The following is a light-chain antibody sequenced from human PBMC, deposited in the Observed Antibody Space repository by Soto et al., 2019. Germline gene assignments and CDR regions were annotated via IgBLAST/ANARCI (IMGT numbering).Light chain of an antibody. V-gene: IGLV2-11*01. CDR2: AVN. Sequence: QSALTQPRSVSGSPGQSVTISCTGTSSDVGDYNYVSWYQQHPGKAPKLLIYAVNMRPSGVPDRFSGSKSGNTASLTISGLQAEDEADYSCCSYAGSYTWVFGGVTKLTVL. CDR3: CSYAGSYTWV. CDR1: SSDVGDYNY. J-gene: IGLJ3*02.